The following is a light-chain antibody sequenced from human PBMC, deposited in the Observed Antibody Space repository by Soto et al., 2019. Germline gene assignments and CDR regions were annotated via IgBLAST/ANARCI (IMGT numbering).Light chain of an antibody. CDR2: KAS. J-gene: IGKJ1*01. CDR3: QHWS. CDR1: QTINRW. Sequence: STLSASVGDRVTITCRASQTINRWLAWYQQKPGEVPKLLIYKASVLESGVPSRFSGSGSGTEFTLTISRLQPEDVATYYCQHWSFGQGTKVDIK. V-gene: IGKV1-5*03.